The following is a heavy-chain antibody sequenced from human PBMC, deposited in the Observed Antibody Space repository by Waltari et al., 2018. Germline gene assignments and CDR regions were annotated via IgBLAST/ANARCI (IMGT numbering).Heavy chain of an antibody. CDR2: IYYSGST. J-gene: IGHJ5*02. CDR1: GGSISSSSYY. CDR3: ARDCGSPPGVPNWFDP. V-gene: IGHV4-39*07. Sequence: QLQLQESGPGLVKPSETLSLTCTVSGGSISSSSYYWGWIRQPPGKGLEWIGSIYYSGSTYYNPSLKSRVTISVDTSKNQFSLKLSSVTAADTAVYYCARDCGSPPGVPNWFDPWGQGTLVTVSS. D-gene: IGHD2-21*01.